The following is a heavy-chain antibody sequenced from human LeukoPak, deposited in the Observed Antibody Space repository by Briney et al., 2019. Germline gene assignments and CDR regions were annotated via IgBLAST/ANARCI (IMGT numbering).Heavy chain of an antibody. CDR2: VYPGDSDT. Sequence: GESLKISCKASRYTFTTYWIGWVRQMPGKDLEWMGIVYPGDSDTRHSPSFQGQVTMSADKSISTAYLQWSSLKASDTAMYYCARRAYSDAYDYWGQGTLVTVSS. CDR3: ARRAYSDAYDY. D-gene: IGHD3-16*01. J-gene: IGHJ4*02. CDR1: RYTFTTYW. V-gene: IGHV5-51*01.